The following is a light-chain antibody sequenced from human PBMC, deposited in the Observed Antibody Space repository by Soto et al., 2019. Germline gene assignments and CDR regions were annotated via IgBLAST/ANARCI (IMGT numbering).Light chain of an antibody. CDR3: AAWDDSLNGVV. CDR2: YDD. CDR1: CSNIGHNA. J-gene: IGLJ2*01. Sequence: QSVLTQPPSVSEAPRQSVTISCSGSCSNIGHNAVNWYQQLPGKAPKLLIYYDDLLPSGVSDRFSGSKSGTSASLAISGLQSEDEADYYCAAWDDSLNGVVFGGGTKLTVL. V-gene: IGLV1-36*01.